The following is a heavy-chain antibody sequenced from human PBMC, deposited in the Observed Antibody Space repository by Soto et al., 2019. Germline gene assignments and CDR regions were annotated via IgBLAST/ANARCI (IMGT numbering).Heavy chain of an antibody. CDR1: GYNFTSNW. D-gene: IGHD3-3*01. Sequence: PEESLKSSFKGSGYNFTSNWISWVRQRPGKGLEWMGRIDPSDSFRDYSPSFQGHVTISADKSISTAYLQWSSLKASDTAIYYCARRTIFRSVRGMDVCVRRTTVAFCS. V-gene: IGHV5-10-1*01. CDR2: IDPSDSFR. CDR3: ARRTIFRSVRGMDV. J-gene: IGHJ6*02.